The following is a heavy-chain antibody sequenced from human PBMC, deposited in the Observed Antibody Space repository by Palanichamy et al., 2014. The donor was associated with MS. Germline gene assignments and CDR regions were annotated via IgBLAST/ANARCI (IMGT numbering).Heavy chain of an antibody. CDR2: IFYSGST. CDR3: ATQLGYYDDGFYYWHFDD. CDR1: GYSISGHY. D-gene: IGHD3-22*01. Sequence: QVRLLQSGPGLVRPSETLSLTCNVSGYSISGHYWNWVRQTPGRGLEWIGYIFYSGSTQYNPSFRGRVTISLDTSNSLLSLTLNSVTVADTAIYYCATQLGYYDDGFYYWHFDDWGQGALVAVSS. J-gene: IGHJ4*02. V-gene: IGHV4-59*11.